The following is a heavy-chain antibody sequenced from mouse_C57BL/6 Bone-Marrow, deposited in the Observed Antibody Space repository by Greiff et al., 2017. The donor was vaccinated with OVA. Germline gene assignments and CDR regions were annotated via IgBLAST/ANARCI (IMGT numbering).Heavy chain of an antibody. CDR2: IHPHSGST. J-gene: IGHJ1*03. V-gene: IGHV1-64*01. CDR3: ARRGYYYGSSYWYFDV. D-gene: IGHD1-1*01. Sequence: QVQLQQPGAELVKPGASVKLSCKASGYTFPSYWMHWVKQRPGQGLEWIGMIHPHSGSTNYNEKFKSKATLTVDKSSSTAYMQLSSLTSEDSAVYYCARRGYYYGSSYWYFDVWGTGTTVTVSS. CDR1: GYTFPSYW.